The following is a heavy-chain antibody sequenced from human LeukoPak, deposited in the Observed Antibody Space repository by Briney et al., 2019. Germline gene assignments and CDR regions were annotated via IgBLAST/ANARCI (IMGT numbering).Heavy chain of an antibody. V-gene: IGHV3-23*01. CDR1: GFTFSTCA. J-gene: IGHJ3*02. CDR3: VKEPRGYSFSFDI. D-gene: IGHD5-18*01. CDR2: ISGSGSKT. Sequence: GGSLRLSCAASGFTFSTCAINWVRQAPGKGLEWVSAISGSGSKTFYADSVRGRFTISRDNPKNTLYLQMNSLRPEDTAVYYCVKEPRGYSFSFDIWGQGTMVTVSS.